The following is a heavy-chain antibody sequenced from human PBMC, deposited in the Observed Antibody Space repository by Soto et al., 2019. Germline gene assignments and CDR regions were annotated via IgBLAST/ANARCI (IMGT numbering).Heavy chain of an antibody. CDR3: AKPAVAPGVKGGVTTDY. V-gene: IGHV3-23*01. CDR1: GFTFSSYA. D-gene: IGHD4-17*01. Sequence: EVQLLESGGGLVQPGGSLRLSCAASGFTFSSYAMSWGRQAPGKGLEWVSAISGSGGSTYYADSVKGRFTISRDNSKNTLYLQMNSLRAEDTAVYYCAKPAVAPGVKGGVTTDYWGQGSLGTVSS. CDR2: ISGSGGST. J-gene: IGHJ4*02.